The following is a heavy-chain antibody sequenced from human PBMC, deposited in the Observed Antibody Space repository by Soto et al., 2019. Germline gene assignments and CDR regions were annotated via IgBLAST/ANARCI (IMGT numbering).Heavy chain of an antibody. J-gene: IGHJ4*02. CDR1: GFTFSSYG. Sequence: GGSLRLSCAASGFTFSSYGMHWVRQAPGKGLEWVAVISYDGSNKYYADSVKGRFTISRDNSKNTLYLQMNSLRAEDTAVYYCAKDGEGDLLDILTGYYYFDYWGQGTLVTVSS. CDR2: ISYDGSNK. CDR3: AKDGEGDLLDILTGYYYFDY. D-gene: IGHD3-9*01. V-gene: IGHV3-30*18.